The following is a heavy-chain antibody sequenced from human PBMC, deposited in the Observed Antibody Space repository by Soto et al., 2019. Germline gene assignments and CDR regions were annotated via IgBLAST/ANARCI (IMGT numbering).Heavy chain of an antibody. Sequence: GGSLRLSCTASGFTFSTYWMSWVRQAPGMGLEWVANIGEDGSEKYYVDSVKGRFTISRDNAKNSLYLQMNSLRANDTAVYYCARGSGGHNYYYGMDVWGQGTTVTVSS. D-gene: IGHD2-15*01. J-gene: IGHJ6*02. CDR1: GFTFSTYW. CDR3: ARGSGGHNYYYGMDV. CDR2: IGEDGSEK. V-gene: IGHV3-7*03.